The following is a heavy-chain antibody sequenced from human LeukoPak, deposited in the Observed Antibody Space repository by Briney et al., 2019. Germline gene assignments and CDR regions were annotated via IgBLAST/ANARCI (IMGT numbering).Heavy chain of an antibody. CDR1: GFTFSSYE. D-gene: IGHD4-11*01. J-gene: IGHJ4*02. V-gene: IGHV3-48*03. CDR3: AKGKGATVTTSIDY. CDR2: ISSSGSTI. Sequence: GGSLRLSCAASGFTFSSYEMNWVRQAPGKGLEWVSYISSSGSTIYYADSVKGRFTISRDNSKNTLYLQMNSLRAEDTAVYYCAKGKGATVTTSIDYWGQGTLVTVSS.